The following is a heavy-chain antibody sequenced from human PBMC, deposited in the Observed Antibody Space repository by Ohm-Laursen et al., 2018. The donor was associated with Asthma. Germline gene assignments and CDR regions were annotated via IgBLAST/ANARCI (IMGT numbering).Heavy chain of an antibody. CDR2: ISYDGSNK. V-gene: IGHV3-30*03. Sequence: SLRLPCTASGFTFSSYGMHWVRQAPGKGLEWVAVISYDGSNKYYADSVKGRFTISRDNSKNTLYLQMNSLRAEDTAVYYCARAKYYYYGMDVWGQGTTVTVSS. CDR1: GFTFSSYG. J-gene: IGHJ6*02. CDR3: ARAKYYYYGMDV.